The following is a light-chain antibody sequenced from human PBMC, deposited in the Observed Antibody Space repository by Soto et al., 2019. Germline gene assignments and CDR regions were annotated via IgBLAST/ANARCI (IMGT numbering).Light chain of an antibody. CDR2: AAS. CDR1: QGISSY. V-gene: IGKV1-9*01. J-gene: IGKJ4*01. Sequence: DIQMTQSPSTLSGSLGDRVTITCRASQGISSYLAWYQQKPGKAPKLLIYAASTLQSGVPSRFSGSGSGTEFTLTISSLQPEDFATYYCQQLNSYSTFGGGTKVDIK. CDR3: QQLNSYST.